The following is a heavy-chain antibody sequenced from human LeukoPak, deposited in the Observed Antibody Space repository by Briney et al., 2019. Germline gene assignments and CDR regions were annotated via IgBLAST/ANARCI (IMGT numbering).Heavy chain of an antibody. J-gene: IGHJ3*02. Sequence: ASVKVSCKVSGNILSELSMHWVRQALGKGLEWMGGFDPEDGETIYAQKFQGRVTMTEDTSTDTAYMELSSLRSEDTAVYYCATWVRFRPILVDAFDMWGQGTMVTVSP. CDR3: ATWVRFRPILVDAFDM. CDR1: GNILSELS. V-gene: IGHV1-24*01. CDR2: FDPEDGET. D-gene: IGHD2-21*01.